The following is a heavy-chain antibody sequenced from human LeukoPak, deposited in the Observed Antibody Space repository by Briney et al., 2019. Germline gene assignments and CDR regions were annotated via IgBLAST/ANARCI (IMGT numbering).Heavy chain of an antibody. V-gene: IGHV1-69*04. CDR3: ARESLAAAEIDY. D-gene: IGHD6-13*01. CDR2: IIPILGIA. CDR1: GGTFSSYA. Sequence: SVKVSCKASGGTFSSYAISWVRQAPGQGLEWMGRIIPILGIANYAQKFQGRVTIAADKSTSTAYMELSSLRSEDTAVYYCARESLAAAEIDYWGQGTLVTVSS. J-gene: IGHJ4*02.